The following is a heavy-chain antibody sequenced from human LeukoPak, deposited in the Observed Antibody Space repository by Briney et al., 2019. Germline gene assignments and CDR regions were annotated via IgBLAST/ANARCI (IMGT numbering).Heavy chain of an antibody. CDR2: IYYSGST. D-gene: IGHD6-13*01. CDR1: GGSISSGGYY. V-gene: IGHV4-31*03. CDR3: AIAAAGTYCYYGMDV. Sequence: SQTLSLTCTVSGGSISSGGYYWSWIRQHPGKGLEWIGYIYYSGSTYCSPSLKSRVTISVDTSKNQFSLKLSSVTAADTAVYYCAIAAAGTYCYYGMDVWGQGTTVTVSS. J-gene: IGHJ6*02.